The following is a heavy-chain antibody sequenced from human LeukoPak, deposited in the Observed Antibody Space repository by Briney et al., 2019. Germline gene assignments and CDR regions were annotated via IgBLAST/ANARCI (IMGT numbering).Heavy chain of an antibody. CDR3: ARDRGQLDNYYYYGMDV. Sequence: PGRSLRLSCAASGFTFSSYAMHWVRQAPGKGLEWVAVISYDGSNKYYADSVKGRFTISRGNSKNTLYLQMNSLRAEDTAVYYCARDRGQLDNYYYYGMDVWSQGTTVTVSS. D-gene: IGHD6-13*01. V-gene: IGHV3-30-3*01. J-gene: IGHJ6*02. CDR2: ISYDGSNK. CDR1: GFTFSSYA.